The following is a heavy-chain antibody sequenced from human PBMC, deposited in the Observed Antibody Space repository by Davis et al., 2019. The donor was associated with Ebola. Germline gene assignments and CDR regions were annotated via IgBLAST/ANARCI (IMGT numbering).Heavy chain of an antibody. J-gene: IGHJ3*02. CDR3: ASSLYYYDSSGYLGAFDI. CDR1: GGSFSGYY. D-gene: IGHD3-22*01. V-gene: IGHV4-34*01. CDR2: INHSGST. Sequence: SETLSLTCAVYGGSFSGYYWSWIRQPPGKGLEWIGEINHSGSTYYNPSLKSRVTISVDTSKNKFSLKLSSVTAADTAVYYCASSLYYYDSSGYLGAFDIWGQGTMVTVSS.